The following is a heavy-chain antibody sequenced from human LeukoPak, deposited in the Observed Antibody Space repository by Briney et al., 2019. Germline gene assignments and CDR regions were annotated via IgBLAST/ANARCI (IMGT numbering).Heavy chain of an antibody. CDR3: ARTLTTTTFDY. V-gene: IGHV4-4*09. D-gene: IGHD4-11*01. Sequence: RQPXGXXXEWIGYIYTSGGTNYNPSLKSRVAISVDTSKNQFSLKLRSVTAADTAVYYCARTLTTTTFDYWGPGTLVAVSS. J-gene: IGHJ4*02. CDR2: IYTSGGT.